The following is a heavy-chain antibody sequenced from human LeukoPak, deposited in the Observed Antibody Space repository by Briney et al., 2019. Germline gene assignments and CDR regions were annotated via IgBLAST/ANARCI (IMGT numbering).Heavy chain of an antibody. CDR3: ARDPVVGATALTFDY. V-gene: IGHV1-69*04. D-gene: IGHD1-26*01. CDR2: IIPILGIA. Sequence: ASVKVSCKASGGTFSSYAISWVRQAPGRGLEWMGRIIPILGIANYAQKFQGRVTITADKSTSTAYMELSSLRSEDTAVYYCARDPVVGATALTFDYWGQGTLVTVSS. J-gene: IGHJ4*02. CDR1: GGTFSSYA.